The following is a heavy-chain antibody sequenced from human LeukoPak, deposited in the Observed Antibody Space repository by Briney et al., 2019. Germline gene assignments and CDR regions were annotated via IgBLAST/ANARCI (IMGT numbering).Heavy chain of an antibody. D-gene: IGHD4-17*01. Sequence: GRSLRLSCAASGFTFSSYAMHWVRQAPGKGLEWVAVISYDGSNKYYADSVKGRFTISRDNSKNTLYLQMNSLRAEDTAVYFCAITVTTDYWGQGTLVTVSS. J-gene: IGHJ4*02. CDR1: GFTFSSYA. V-gene: IGHV3-30-3*01. CDR2: ISYDGSNK. CDR3: AITVTTDY.